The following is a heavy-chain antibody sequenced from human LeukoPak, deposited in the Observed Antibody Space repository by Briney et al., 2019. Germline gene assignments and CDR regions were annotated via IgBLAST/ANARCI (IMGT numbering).Heavy chain of an antibody. CDR2: LTHNGIS. CDR1: GGSISSGDYY. Sequence: SETLSLTCTVSGGSISSGDYYWSWIRQPPGKGLEWIGELTHNGISNYNPSLKSRVSISEDTPKNQFSLRLSSVTAADTAVYYCASSYTGTYYDAFDIWGQGTVVTVSS. CDR3: ASSYTGTYYDAFDI. D-gene: IGHD1-26*01. V-gene: IGHV4-39*07. J-gene: IGHJ3*02.